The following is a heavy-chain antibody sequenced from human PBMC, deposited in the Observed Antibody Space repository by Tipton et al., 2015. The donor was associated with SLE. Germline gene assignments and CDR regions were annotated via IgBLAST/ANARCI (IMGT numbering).Heavy chain of an antibody. CDR3: AKDRSGSAYYYGMDV. CDR2: IRYDGSNK. CDR1: GFSFGHFA. Sequence: SLRLSCAASGFSFGHFAMHWVRQAPGKGLEWVAFIRYDGSNKYYADSVKGRFTISRDNSKNTLYLQMNSLRAEDTAVYYCAKDRSGSAYYYGMDVWGQGTTVTVSS. J-gene: IGHJ6*02. V-gene: IGHV3-30*02.